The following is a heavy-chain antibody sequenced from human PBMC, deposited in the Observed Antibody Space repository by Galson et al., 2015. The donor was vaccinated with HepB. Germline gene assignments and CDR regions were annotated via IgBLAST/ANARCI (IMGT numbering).Heavy chain of an antibody. Sequence: SLRLSCAASGFTFSSYAIHWVRQAPGKGLEWVAVTSFDETNEYYADSVKGRFSISRDNSKNTLYLVMNSLRSDDTAVYYCARDREFGGQFGDLRYGVDVCGHGTTVTVSS. CDR2: TSFDETNE. CDR1: GFTFSSYA. D-gene: IGHD3-10*01. J-gene: IGHJ6*02. CDR3: ARDREFGGQFGDLRYGVDV. V-gene: IGHV3-30*03.